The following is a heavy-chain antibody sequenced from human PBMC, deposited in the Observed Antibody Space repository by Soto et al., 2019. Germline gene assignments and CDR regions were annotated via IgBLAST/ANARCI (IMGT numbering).Heavy chain of an antibody. V-gene: IGHV3-30-3*01. CDR1: GCTFPNYP. CDR2: ISHDGVTK. Sequence: GSLVLPCPASGCTFPNYPMHWVRQAPDKGLEWVAVISHDGVTKNSADSVKGRFTISRDNSRNTLYLQMNSLRIEDTAMYYCVRGGYSSSWERLDPWGQGTLVTVSS. J-gene: IGHJ5*02. D-gene: IGHD4-4*01. CDR3: VRGGYSSSWERLDP.